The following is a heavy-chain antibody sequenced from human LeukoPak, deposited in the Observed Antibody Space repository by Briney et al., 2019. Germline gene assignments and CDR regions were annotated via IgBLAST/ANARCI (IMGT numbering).Heavy chain of an antibody. Sequence: SETLSLTCTVSGGSISSSSYYWGWIRQPPGKGLEWIGSIYYSGSTYYNPSLKSRVTISVDTSKNQFSLKLSSVTAADTAVYYCARDAFGELSHWGQGTLVTVSS. CDR3: ARDAFGELSH. J-gene: IGHJ4*02. CDR1: GGSISSSSYY. D-gene: IGHD3-10*01. CDR2: IYYSGST. V-gene: IGHV4-39*07.